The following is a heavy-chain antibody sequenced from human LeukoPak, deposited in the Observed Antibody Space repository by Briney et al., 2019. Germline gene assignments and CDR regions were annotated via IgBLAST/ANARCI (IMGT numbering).Heavy chain of an antibody. V-gene: IGHV4-61*02. CDR2: IYTSGST. J-gene: IGHJ3*02. Sequence: SQTLSLTCTVSGGSISSGSYYWSWIRQPAGKGLEWIGRIYTSGSTNYNPSLKSRVTISVDTSKNQFSLKLSSVTAADTAVYYCATSRLWFGAFDIWGQGTMVTVSS. CDR1: GGSISSGSYY. CDR3: ATSRLWFGAFDI. D-gene: IGHD3-10*01.